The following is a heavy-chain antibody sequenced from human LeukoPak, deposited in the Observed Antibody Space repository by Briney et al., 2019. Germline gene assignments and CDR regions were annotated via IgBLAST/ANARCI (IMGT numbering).Heavy chain of an antibody. V-gene: IGHV4-31*03. CDR3: ARDVDSETAFDI. CDR2: IYYSGST. D-gene: IGHD2-15*01. Sequence: SETLSLTCTVSGGSISSGGYYWSWIRQHPGKGLEWIGYIYYSGSTHYNPSLNSRVTISVDTSKNQFSLKLSSVTAADTAVYYCARDVDSETAFDIWGQGTMVTVSS. J-gene: IGHJ3*02. CDR1: GGSISSGGYY.